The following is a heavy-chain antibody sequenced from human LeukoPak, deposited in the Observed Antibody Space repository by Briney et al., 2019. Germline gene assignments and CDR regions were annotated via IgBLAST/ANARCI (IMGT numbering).Heavy chain of an antibody. CDR1: GFAFSSHA. Sequence: GGSLRLSCAASGFAFSSHAMSWVRQAPGKGLEWVSGIGVGGGDTYYADSVKGRFTISRDNSKNTLYLQMNSLRAEDTAVYYCARDPITVTTGGRYYYYGMDVWGKGTTVTVSS. V-gene: IGHV3-23*01. CDR3: ARDPITVTTGGRYYYYGMDV. CDR2: IGVGGGDT. J-gene: IGHJ6*04. D-gene: IGHD4-11*01.